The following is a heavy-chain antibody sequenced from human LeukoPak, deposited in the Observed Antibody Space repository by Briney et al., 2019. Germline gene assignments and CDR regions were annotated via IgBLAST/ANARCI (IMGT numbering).Heavy chain of an antibody. J-gene: IGHJ5*02. V-gene: IGHV1-2*02. CDR3: ARGDIVVLPAGIPHNWFDP. CDR1: GGSFRNHA. CDR2: INPNSGGT. Sequence: ASVKVSCKASGGSFRNHAISWVRQAPGQGLEWMGWINPNSGGTNYAQKFQGRVTMTRDTSISTAYMELSRLRSDDTAVYYCARGDIVVLPAGIPHNWFDPWGQGTLVTVSS. D-gene: IGHD2-2*02.